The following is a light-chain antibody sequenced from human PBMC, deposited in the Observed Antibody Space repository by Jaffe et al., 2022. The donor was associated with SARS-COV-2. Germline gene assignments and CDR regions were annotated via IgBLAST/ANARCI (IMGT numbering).Light chain of an antibody. CDR1: QTISRD. J-gene: IGKJ2*01. CDR2: EAS. Sequence: DIQMTQSPSSLSASVGDRVTFTCRASQTISRDLNWYRQKPGKAPELLIYEASSLQSGVPSRFSGTVSGTVFALTISSVQFEDFATYFCQQTYGIPYTFGQGTRVEIK. CDR3: QQTYGIPYT. V-gene: IGKV1-39*01.